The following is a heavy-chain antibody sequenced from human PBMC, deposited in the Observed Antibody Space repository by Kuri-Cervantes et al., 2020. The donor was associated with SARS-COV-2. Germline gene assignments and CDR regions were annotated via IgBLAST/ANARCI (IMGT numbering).Heavy chain of an antibody. D-gene: IGHD3-3*01. CDR3: ARRKKDYYDFWSGASQFDP. J-gene: IGHJ5*02. Sequence: GSLRLSCAVYGGSFSGYYWSWIRQPPGKGLEWTGEINHSGSTNYNPSLKSRVTISVDTSKNQFSLKLSSVTAADTAVYYCARRKKDYYDFWSGASQFDPWGQGTLVTVSS. V-gene: IGHV4-34*01. CDR2: INHSGST. CDR1: GGSFSGYY.